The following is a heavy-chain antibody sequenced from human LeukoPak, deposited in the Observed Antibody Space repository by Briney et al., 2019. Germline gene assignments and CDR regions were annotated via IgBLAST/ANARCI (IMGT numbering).Heavy chain of an antibody. CDR3: EKDWSYGLKYYFDY. CDR1: GFTFDDYA. CDR2: ISWNSGSI. D-gene: IGHD5-18*01. V-gene: IGHV3-9*03. J-gene: IGHJ4*02. Sequence: GGSLRLSCAASGFTFDDYAMHWVRQAPGKGLEWVSGISWNSGSIGYADSVKGRFTISRDNAKNSLYLQMNSLRAEDMALYYCEKDWSYGLKYYFDYWGQGTLVTVSS.